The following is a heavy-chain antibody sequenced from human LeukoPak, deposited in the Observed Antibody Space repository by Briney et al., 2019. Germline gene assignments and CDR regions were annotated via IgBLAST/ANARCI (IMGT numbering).Heavy chain of an antibody. CDR1: GFTFRNYG. V-gene: IGHV3-33*01. Sequence: QSGWSLRLSCAASGFTFRNYGMHWVRQAPGKGLEWVAVIWYDGSNKYYADSVKGRFTMSRDNSKNTLFLQMNSLRVDDTAVNYCARDRSVRYFDLWGRGTLVTVSS. J-gene: IGHJ2*01. CDR3: ARDRSVRYFDL. D-gene: IGHD3-3*01. CDR2: IWYDGSNK.